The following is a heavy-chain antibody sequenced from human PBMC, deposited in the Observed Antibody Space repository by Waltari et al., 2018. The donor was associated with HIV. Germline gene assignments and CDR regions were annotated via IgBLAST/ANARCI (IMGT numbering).Heavy chain of an antibody. D-gene: IGHD1-20*01. Sequence: EVQLLESGGGLIQPGGSLRLSCAASGFRFSSYAMNWVRQAPGKGLDGVSGISGSSGSTYYADSVKARFTISRDNSKNILYLQMNSLRADDAAVYYCANGLPNNWIQGVDYFDYWGQGTLVTVSS. J-gene: IGHJ4*02. CDR1: GFRFSSYA. CDR3: ANGLPNNWIQGVDYFDY. CDR2: ISGSSGST. V-gene: IGHV3-23*01.